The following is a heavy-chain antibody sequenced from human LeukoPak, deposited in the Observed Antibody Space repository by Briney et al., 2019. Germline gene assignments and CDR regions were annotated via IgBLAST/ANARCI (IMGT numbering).Heavy chain of an antibody. CDR3: ARDTRGYFDY. V-gene: IGHV3-7*05. D-gene: IGHD3-10*01. CDR2: IKQGGSEK. CDR1: GFTLSSYW. J-gene: IGHJ4*02. Sequence: GGSLRLSCAASGFTLSSYWMSWVRQAPGKGLEWVANIKQGGSEKFYVDSVKGRFTISRDNAKNSLYLQMNSLRAEDTAVYYCARDTRGYFDYWGQGTLVTVSS.